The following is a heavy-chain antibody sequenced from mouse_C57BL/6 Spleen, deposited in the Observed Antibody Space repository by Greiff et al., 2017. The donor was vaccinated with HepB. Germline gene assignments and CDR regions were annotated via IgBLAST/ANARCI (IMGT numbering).Heavy chain of an antibody. CDR2: IDPETGGT. V-gene: IGHV1-15*01. D-gene: IGHD2-14*01. J-gene: IGHJ3*01. Sequence: QVHVKQSGAELVRPGASVTLSCKASGYTFTDYEMHWVKQTPVHGLEWIGAIDPETGGTAYNQKFKGKAILTADKSSSTAYMELRSLTSEDSAVYYCTRKGYAELFAYWGQGTLVTVSA. CDR1: GYTFTDYE. CDR3: TRKGYAELFAY.